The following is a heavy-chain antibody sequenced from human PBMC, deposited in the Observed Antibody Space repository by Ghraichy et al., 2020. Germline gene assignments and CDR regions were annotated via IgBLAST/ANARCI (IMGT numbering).Heavy chain of an antibody. J-gene: IGHJ4*02. Sequence: LSLTCAASGFTFSSYAMSWVRQAPGKGLEWVSAISGSGGSTYYADSVKGRFTISRDNSKNTLYLQMNSLRAEDTAVYYCAKVSSSWYGVGYYFDYWGQGTLVTVSS. CDR3: AKVSSSWYGVGYYFDY. D-gene: IGHD6-13*01. CDR1: GFTFSSYA. CDR2: ISGSGGST. V-gene: IGHV3-23*01.